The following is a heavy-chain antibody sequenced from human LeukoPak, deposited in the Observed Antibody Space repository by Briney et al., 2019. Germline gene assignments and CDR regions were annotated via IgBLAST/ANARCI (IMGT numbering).Heavy chain of an antibody. CDR2: ISSSGSTI. CDR1: GFTFSSYE. J-gene: IGHJ3*02. D-gene: IGHD2-15*01. Sequence: GGSLRLSCAASGFTFSSYEMNWVSQAPGKWLEWDSYISSSGSTIYYADSVKGRFTISRDNAKNSLYLQMNSLRAEDTAVYYCARTTSTYCSGGSCYSWLRGAFDIWGQGTMVTVSS. CDR3: ARTTSTYCSGGSCYSWLRGAFDI. V-gene: IGHV3-48*03.